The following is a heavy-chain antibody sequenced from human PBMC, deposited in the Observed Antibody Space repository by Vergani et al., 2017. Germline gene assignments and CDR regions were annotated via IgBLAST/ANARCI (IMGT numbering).Heavy chain of an antibody. CDR2: ISSSSSYI. V-gene: IGHV3-21*01. J-gene: IGHJ6*03. CDR3: AGVGTTVTTDYXMDV. Sequence: EVQLVESGGGLIQPGGSLRLSCAASGFTVSSNYMSWVRQAPGKGLEWVSSISSSSSYIYYADSVKGRFTISRDNAKNSLYLQMNSLRAEDTAVYYCAGVGTTVTTDYXMDVWGKGTTVTVSS. D-gene: IGHD4-17*01. CDR1: GFTVSSNY.